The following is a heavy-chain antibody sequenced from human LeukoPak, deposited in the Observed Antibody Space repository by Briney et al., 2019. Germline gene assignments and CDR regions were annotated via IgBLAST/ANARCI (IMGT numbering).Heavy chain of an antibody. CDR1: GFTFSSYA. D-gene: IGHD1-26*01. Sequence: AGGSLRLSCAASGFTFSSYAMNWVRQAPGKGLEWVSGISGSGGSTYYADSVKGRFTISRDNSRNTLFLQMNSLRAEDTAIYYCTKTWELLLPDYWGQGTLVIVSS. CDR2: ISGSGGST. CDR3: TKTWELLLPDY. J-gene: IGHJ4*02. V-gene: IGHV3-23*01.